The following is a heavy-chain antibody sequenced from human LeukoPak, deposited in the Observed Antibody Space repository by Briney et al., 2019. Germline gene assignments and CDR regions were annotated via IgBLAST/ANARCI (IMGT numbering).Heavy chain of an antibody. J-gene: IGHJ3*02. D-gene: IGHD3-10*01. Sequence: PGRSLRLSCAASGFTFSSYAMHWVRQAPGKGLEWVAVISYDGSNKYYADSVKGRFTISRDNSKNTLYLQMNSLRAEDTAVYYYARVRELLWFGELRDAFDIWGQGTMVTVSS. CDR3: ARVRELLWFGELRDAFDI. CDR1: GFTFSSYA. CDR2: ISYDGSNK. V-gene: IGHV3-30-3*01.